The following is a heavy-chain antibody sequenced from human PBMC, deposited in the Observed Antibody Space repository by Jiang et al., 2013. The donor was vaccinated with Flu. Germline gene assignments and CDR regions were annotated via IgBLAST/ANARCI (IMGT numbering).Heavy chain of an antibody. CDR3: ARVAGYNFPRYYYYGMDV. CDR1: GGSISSYY. Sequence: GPGLVKPSETLSLTCTVSGGSISSYYWSWIRQPPGKGLEWIGYIYYSGSTNYNPSLKSRVTISVDTSKNQFSLKLSSVTAADTAVYYCARVAGYNFPRYYYYGMDVWGKGTTVTVSS. V-gene: IGHV4-59*01. CDR2: IYYSGST. D-gene: IGHD5-24*01. J-gene: IGHJ6*04.